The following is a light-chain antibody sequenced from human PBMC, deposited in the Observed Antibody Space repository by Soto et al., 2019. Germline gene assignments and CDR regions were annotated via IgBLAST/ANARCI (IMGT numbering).Light chain of an antibody. J-gene: IGKJ4*01. CDR3: QTYNSSPLT. V-gene: IGKV1-27*01. CDR2: AAS. CDR1: QAISVY. Sequence: DIQVTQSPSSLSASLGDRVTIICRANQAISVYLAWFQQQPGKVPKLLIYAASALQSGVPSRFSGSGSGTDFTLTISSLQPEDIATYYCQTYNSSPLTFGGGTKLVIK.